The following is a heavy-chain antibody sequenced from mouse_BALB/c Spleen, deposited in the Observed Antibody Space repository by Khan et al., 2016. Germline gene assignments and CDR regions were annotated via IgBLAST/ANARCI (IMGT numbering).Heavy chain of an antibody. V-gene: IGHV14-3*02. Sequence: VQLQQSGAELVKPGASVKLSCTASGFNIKDTYMHWVQQRPEQGLEWIGRIDPANGNTKYDPKFQGKATISADTSSNTAYLQLSSLTSEDTAVYDFAFTTHFDYWGQGTTLTVSS. CDR1: GFNIKDTY. J-gene: IGHJ2*01. D-gene: IGHD1-1*01. CDR3: AFTTHFDY. CDR2: IDPANGNT.